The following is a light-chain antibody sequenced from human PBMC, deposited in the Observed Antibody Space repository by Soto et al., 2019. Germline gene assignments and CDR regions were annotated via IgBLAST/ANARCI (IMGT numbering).Light chain of an antibody. V-gene: IGLV1-44*01. CDR2: TND. CDR1: SFNIGRNP. CDR3: AAWDDSLNGWV. Sequence: QSVLTQPPSASGTPGQRVTISCSGSSFNIGRNPVNWYQQFPGTAPKLLIDTNDQRPSGVPDRFSGSKSGTSASLAISGLQSEDEADYYCAAWDDSLNGWVFGGGTKLTVL. J-gene: IGLJ3*02.